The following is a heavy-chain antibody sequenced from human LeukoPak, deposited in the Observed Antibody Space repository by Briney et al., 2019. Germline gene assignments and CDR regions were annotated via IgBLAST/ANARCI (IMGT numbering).Heavy chain of an antibody. CDR2: IHYSGTT. V-gene: IGHV4-39*02. D-gene: IGHD4-17*01. Sequence: PSETLSLTCTVSRGSINYNFHYWGWIRQSPGRGLEWIANIHYSGTTYYNPSLKSRVIISVDTSKNQFSLRLTSVTAANTALYYCARDGTTVTHNPHEVGAFDIWGQGTMVTVSS. CDR3: ARDGTTVTHNPHEVGAFDI. J-gene: IGHJ3*02. CDR1: RGSINYNFHY.